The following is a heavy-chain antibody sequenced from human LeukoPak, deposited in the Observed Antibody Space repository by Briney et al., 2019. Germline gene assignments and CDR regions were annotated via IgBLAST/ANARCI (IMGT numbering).Heavy chain of an antibody. D-gene: IGHD1-26*01. V-gene: IGHV3-7*01. J-gene: IGHJ4*02. CDR3: VRGGGSYYGGVGY. Sequence: PGRSLRLSCAASGFTFSSFWMSWVRQAPGKGLEWVANIKQDGSGKYYVDSVKGRFTISRDNARNSLYLQMNSLRAEDTAVYYCVRGGGSYYGGVGYWGQGTLVTVSS. CDR1: GFTFSSFW. CDR2: IKQDGSGK.